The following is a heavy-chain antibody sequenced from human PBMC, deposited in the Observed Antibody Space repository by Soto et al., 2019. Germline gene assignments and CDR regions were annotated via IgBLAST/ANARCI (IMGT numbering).Heavy chain of an antibody. J-gene: IGHJ6*03. CDR3: ARRRCTSTSCFMDV. CDR2: IKQDESEK. CDR1: GFTFSNYW. V-gene: IGHV3-7*01. D-gene: IGHD2-2*01. Sequence: GGSLRLSCAASGFTFSNYWMGWVRQAPGKGLEWVANIKQDESEKYYVDSVRGRFTISRDNAKNSLYLQMSSLRAEDTAVYYCARRRCTSTSCFMDVWGKGTTVTVSS.